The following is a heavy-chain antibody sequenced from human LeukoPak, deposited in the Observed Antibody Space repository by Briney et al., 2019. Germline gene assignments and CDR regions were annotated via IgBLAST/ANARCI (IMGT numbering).Heavy chain of an antibody. CDR2: FGSGGGT. D-gene: IGHD2-2*01. V-gene: IGHV3-23*01. Sequence: GGSLRLSCAASGFSFSTYAMTWVRQAPGEGLEWVSTFGSGGGTYYADSVRGRFTISKDNSKNTLYLQLNSLSAEDTALYYCAKVVAPSTTRNLDYWGQGTLVIV. J-gene: IGHJ4*02. CDR3: AKVVAPSTTRNLDY. CDR1: GFSFSTYA.